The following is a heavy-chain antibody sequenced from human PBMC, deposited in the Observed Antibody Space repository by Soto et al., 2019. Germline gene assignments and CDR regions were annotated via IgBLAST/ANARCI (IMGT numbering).Heavy chain of an antibody. D-gene: IGHD6-13*01. V-gene: IGHV4-34*01. CDR1: GGSFSGYY. CDR3: ARDSSSSWYGGRRYNWFDP. CDR2: INHSGST. Sequence: SETLSLTCAVYGGSFSGYYWSWIRQPTGKGLEWIGEINHSGSTNYNPSLKSRVTISVDTSKNQFSLKLSSVTAADTAVYYCARDSSSSWYGGRRYNWFDPWGQGTLVTVSS. J-gene: IGHJ5*02.